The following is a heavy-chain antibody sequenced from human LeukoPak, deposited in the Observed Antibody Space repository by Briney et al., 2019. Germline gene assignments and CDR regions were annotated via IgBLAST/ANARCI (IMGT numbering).Heavy chain of an antibody. V-gene: IGHV1-18*01. J-gene: IGHJ4*02. CDR3: ARSSFYGSGYYFDY. CDR1: GYKFISYG. Sequence: ASVKVSCKASGYKFISYGINWLRQAPGQGLEWMGWIGSYSDNTKYSQNLQGRATMTTDTSTNTAYMELRSLRSDDTAVYYCARSSFYGSGYYFDYWGQGTLVTVSS. CDR2: IGSYSDNT. D-gene: IGHD3-10*01.